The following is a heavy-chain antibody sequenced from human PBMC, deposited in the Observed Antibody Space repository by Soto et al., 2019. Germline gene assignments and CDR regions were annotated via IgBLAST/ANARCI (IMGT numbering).Heavy chain of an antibody. CDR3: AVRGYSGYDDRMVFDY. CDR1: GGSISSGGYY. D-gene: IGHD5-12*01. CDR2: IYYSGST. J-gene: IGHJ4*02. V-gene: IGHV4-30-4*08. Sequence: SETLSLTCTVSGGSISSGGYYWTWIRQHPGEGLEWIGYIYYSGSTYYNPSLKSRVTISVDTSKNQFSLKLSSVTAADTAVYYCAVRGYSGYDDRMVFDYWGQGTLVTVSS.